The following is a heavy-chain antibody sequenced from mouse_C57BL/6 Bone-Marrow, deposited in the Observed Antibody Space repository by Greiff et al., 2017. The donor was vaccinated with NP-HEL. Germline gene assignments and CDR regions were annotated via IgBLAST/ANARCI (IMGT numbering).Heavy chain of an antibody. J-gene: IGHJ3*01. CDR1: GFTFSDYY. CDR3: ARDSHRGTFAY. Sequence: EVQLVESEGGLVQPGSSMKLSCTASGFTFSDYYMAWVRQVPEKGLEWVANINYDGSSTYYLDSLKSRFIISRDNAKNTLYLQMSRLKSEDTATYYCARDSHRGTFAYWGQGTLVTVSA. D-gene: IGHD3-3*01. V-gene: IGHV5-16*01. CDR2: INYDGSST.